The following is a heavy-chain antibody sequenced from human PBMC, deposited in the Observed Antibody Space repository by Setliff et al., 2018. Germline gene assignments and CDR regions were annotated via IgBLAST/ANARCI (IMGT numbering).Heavy chain of an antibody. CDR3: VRTCSGSGCYAGLES. V-gene: IGHV3-23*03. CDR2: IYSGGSRT. Sequence: PGGSLRLSCEASGFTFSDYAMGWVRQAPGKGLEWVSVIYSGGSRTYSADSVKGRFTIFRDNSRNTLHLQMNSLRAEDTAVYYCVRTCSGSGCYAGLESWGQGTPVTVSS. J-gene: IGHJ4*02. D-gene: IGHD2-15*01. CDR1: GFTFSDYA.